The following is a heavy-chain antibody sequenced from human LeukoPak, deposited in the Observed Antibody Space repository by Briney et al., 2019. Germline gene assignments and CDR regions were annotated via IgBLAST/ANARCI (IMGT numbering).Heavy chain of an antibody. CDR2: ISGSSSYI. CDR3: ARRGWGYDFWSGYYYYMDV. V-gene: IGHV3-21*01. CDR1: GFTFSGYD. J-gene: IGHJ6*03. D-gene: IGHD3-3*01. Sequence: PGGSLRLSCAASGFTFSGYDMNWVRQAPGKGLEWVSSISGSSSYIYYADSMKGRFTISRDNAKNSLYLQMNSLRAEDTAVYYCARRGWGYDFWSGYYYYMDVWGKGTTVTVSS.